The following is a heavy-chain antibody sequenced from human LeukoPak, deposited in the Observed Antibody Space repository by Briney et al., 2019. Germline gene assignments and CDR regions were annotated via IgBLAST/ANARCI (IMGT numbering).Heavy chain of an antibody. Sequence: SETLSLTCSVSGDSVTSTYWSWIRQPPGKGLEWIAYGHHSESSNYNPSFRSRVTISVDTSKNQFSLKLSSVTAADTAVYYCARVDYDYVWGSYRLDYWGQGTLVTVSS. D-gene: IGHD3-16*02. CDR3: ARVDYDYVWGSYRLDY. CDR2: GHHSESS. V-gene: IGHV4-59*02. CDR1: GDSVTSTY. J-gene: IGHJ4*02.